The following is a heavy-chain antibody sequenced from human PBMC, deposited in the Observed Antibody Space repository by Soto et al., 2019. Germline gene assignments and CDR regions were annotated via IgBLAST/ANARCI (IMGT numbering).Heavy chain of an antibody. CDR3: ARDATAPLLLWFGELLPYNWFDP. J-gene: IGHJ5*02. V-gene: IGHV1-46*01. CDR1: GFTFTSYY. Sequence: PVGSLRLSCAASGFTFTSYYMHWVRQAPGQGLEWMGIINPSGGSTSYAQKFQGRVTMTRDTSTSTVYMELSSLRSEDTAVYYCARDATAPLLLWFGELLPYNWFDPWGQGTLVTVSS. D-gene: IGHD3-10*01. CDR2: INPSGGST.